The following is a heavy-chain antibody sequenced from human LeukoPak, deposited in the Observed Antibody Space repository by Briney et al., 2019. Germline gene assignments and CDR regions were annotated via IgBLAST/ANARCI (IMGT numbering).Heavy chain of an antibody. Sequence: GGSLRLSCATSGFAFGDFPLTWVRQAPGKGLEWVGYVRSKNYGGTTEYAASVRGRFTISRDDSKSTAYLQMISLKTEDTAIYYCTRGSGRFEYWGQGTLVTVSS. V-gene: IGHV3-49*04. J-gene: IGHJ4*02. CDR2: VRSKNYGGTT. CDR1: GFAFGDFP. D-gene: IGHD5-12*01. CDR3: TRGSGRFEY.